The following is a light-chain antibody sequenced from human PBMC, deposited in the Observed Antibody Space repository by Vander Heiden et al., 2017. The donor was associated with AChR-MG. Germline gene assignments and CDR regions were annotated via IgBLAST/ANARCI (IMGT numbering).Light chain of an antibody. V-gene: IGLV3-1*01. Sequence: SYELSQPPSVSVSPGQTARITCSGDRLGDKSSSWYRQKPGQSPVLVIYQDSQRPSGIPERFSGSNSGDTATLTISGTQAMDEGDYYCQTWDSLSLYVFGTGTTVTVL. CDR2: QDS. CDR1: RLGDKS. CDR3: QTWDSLSLYV. J-gene: IGLJ1*01.